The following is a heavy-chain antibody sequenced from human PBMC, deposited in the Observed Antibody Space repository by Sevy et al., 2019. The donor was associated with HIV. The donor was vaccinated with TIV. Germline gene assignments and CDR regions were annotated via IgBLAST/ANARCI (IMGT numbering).Heavy chain of an antibody. J-gene: IGHJ6*02. CDR1: GFTFRSYA. CDR3: AKNYYYDSSGYYGGYYYYGMDV. V-gene: IGHV3-23*01. D-gene: IGHD3-22*01. Sequence: GGSLRLSCAASGFTFRSYAMSWVRQAPGKGLEWVSAISGSGGSTYYADSVKGRFTISRDNSKNTLYLQMNSLRAEDTAVYYCAKNYYYDSSGYYGGYYYYGMDVWGQGTTVTVSS. CDR2: ISGSGGST.